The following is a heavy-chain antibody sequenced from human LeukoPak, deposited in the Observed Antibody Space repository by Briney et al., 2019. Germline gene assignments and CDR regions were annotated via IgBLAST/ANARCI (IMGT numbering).Heavy chain of an antibody. V-gene: IGHV4-59*08. Sequence: SETLSLTCAVSGGSINSHYWGWIRQPPGKGLEWIGDIYYTGRNNYNPSLKSRVTISVDTSKNLLSLTLTSVLAADTAIYYCVRRDTGWNYFDYWGQGVLLTVFS. CDR3: VRRDTGWNYFDY. CDR1: GGSINSHY. D-gene: IGHD6-19*01. CDR2: IYYTGRN. J-gene: IGHJ4*02.